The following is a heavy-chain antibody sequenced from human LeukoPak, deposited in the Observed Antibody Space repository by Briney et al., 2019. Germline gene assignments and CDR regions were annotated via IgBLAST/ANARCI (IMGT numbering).Heavy chain of an antibody. Sequence: GGSLRLSCAASGFTFSNYAMHWVRQAPGKGLEWVAFISFDGSDKYYADSVKGRFTISRDNSKNTLSLQMNSLRAEDTAIYYCAKGESKDYLNYFDYLNYFDHWGQGALVTVSS. V-gene: IGHV3-30-3*01. D-gene: IGHD4-17*01. CDR1: GFTFSNYA. CDR3: AKGESKDYLNYFDYLNYFDH. J-gene: IGHJ4*02. CDR2: ISFDGSDK.